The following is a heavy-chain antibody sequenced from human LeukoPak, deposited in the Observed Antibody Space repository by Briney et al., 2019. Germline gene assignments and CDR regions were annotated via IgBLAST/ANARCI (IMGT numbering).Heavy chain of an antibody. CDR3: TRDIVATIIDHYYGMDV. J-gene: IGHJ6*02. V-gene: IGHV3-15*01. Sequence: GGSLRLSCAASGFTFSNAWMSWVRQAPGKGLEWVGRIKSKTDGGTTDYAAPVKGRFTISRDDSKNTLYLQMNSLKTEDTAVYYCTRDIVATIIDHYYGMDVWGQGTTVTVSS. D-gene: IGHD5-12*01. CDR1: GFTFSNAW. CDR2: IKSKTDGGTT.